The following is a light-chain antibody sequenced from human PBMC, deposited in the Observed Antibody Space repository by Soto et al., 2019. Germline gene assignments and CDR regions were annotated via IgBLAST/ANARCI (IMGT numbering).Light chain of an antibody. CDR2: DAS. Sequence: EIVMTQSPATLSVSPGERATLSCRASQSVTSSLVWYQQKPGQAPRLLIYDASNRATGIPARFSGSGSGTDFTLTISNLEPEDFAVYYCQHRSTWPRTFGGGTKVDIK. CDR1: QSVTSS. CDR3: QHRSTWPRT. J-gene: IGKJ4*01. V-gene: IGKV3-11*01.